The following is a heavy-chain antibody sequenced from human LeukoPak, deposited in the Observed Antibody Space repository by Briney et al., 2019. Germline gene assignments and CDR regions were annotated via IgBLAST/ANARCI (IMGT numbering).Heavy chain of an antibody. CDR3: AKDGGISTGYYYGVDV. D-gene: IGHD3-16*01. CDR2: ISYDGSNK. V-gene: IGHV3-30*18. J-gene: IGHJ6*04. Sequence: GGSLRLSCAASGFTFSGYGMHWVRQAPGKVLEWVAVISYDGSNKYYADSVKGRFTISRDNSKNTLYLQMNSLRAEDTAVYWCAKDGGISTGYYYGVDVWGKGTTVTVSS. CDR1: GFTFSGYG.